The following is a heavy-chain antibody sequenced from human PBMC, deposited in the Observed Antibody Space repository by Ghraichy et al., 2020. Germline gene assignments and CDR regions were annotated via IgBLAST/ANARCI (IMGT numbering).Heavy chain of an antibody. CDR1: GFAFSSHS. J-gene: IGHJ4*02. D-gene: IGHD2-21*01. CDR3: ARDILDY. CDR2: IKHDASQK. Sequence: GSLRLSCAVSGFAFSSHSMSWVRQGPGKGLEWVATIKHDASQKFYVDSVKGRFTISRDNAKNSLSLQMNSLRAEDTAMYYCARDILDYWGQGSLVTVSS. V-gene: IGHV3-7*01.